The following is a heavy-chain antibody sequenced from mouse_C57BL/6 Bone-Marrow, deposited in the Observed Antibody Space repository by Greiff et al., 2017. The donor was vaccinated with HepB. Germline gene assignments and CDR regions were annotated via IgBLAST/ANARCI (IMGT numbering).Heavy chain of an antibody. Sequence: EVQLQESGAELVRPGASVKLSCTASGFNIKDDYMHWVKQRPEQGLEWIGWIDPENGDTEYASKFQGKATITADTSSNTAYLQLSSLTSEDTAVYYCTFGYFDVWGTGTTVTVSS. CDR2: IDPENGDT. V-gene: IGHV14-4*01. CDR1: GFNIKDDY. CDR3: TFGYFDV. J-gene: IGHJ1*03.